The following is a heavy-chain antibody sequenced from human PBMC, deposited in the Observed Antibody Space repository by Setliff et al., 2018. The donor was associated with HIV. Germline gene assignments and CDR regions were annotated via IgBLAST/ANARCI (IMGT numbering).Heavy chain of an antibody. J-gene: IGHJ4*02. CDR2: INFSGGT. CDR3: ARAGMGALRSLFDY. V-gene: IGHV4-34*01. CDR1: GGSFSGYS. Sequence: PSETLSLTCAVYGGSFSGYSWNWIRQSPGKGLEWIGEINFSGGTNYNPSLKSRVTISVDTSKNQFSLKRNSVTAADTAIYYCARAGMGALRSLFDYWGQGTLVTVSS. D-gene: IGHD1-26*01.